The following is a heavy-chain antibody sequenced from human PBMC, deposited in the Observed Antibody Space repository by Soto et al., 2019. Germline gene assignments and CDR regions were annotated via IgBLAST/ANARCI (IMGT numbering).Heavy chain of an antibody. J-gene: IGHJ6*02. D-gene: IGHD3-3*01. CDR2: INPSGGST. Sequence: GASVNVSCKASGYTFTSYYMHWVRQAPAQGLEWMGIINPSGGSTSYAQKFQGRVTMTRDTSTSTVYMELSSLSSEDTAVYYCARVSINFWSGSQYYYYYGMDVWGQGTTVTVSS. CDR3: ARVSINFWSGSQYYYYYGMDV. CDR1: GYTFTSYY. V-gene: IGHV1-46*01.